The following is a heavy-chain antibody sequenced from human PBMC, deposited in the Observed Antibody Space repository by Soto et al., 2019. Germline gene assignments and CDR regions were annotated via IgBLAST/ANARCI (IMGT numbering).Heavy chain of an antibody. Sequence: GGSLRLSCAASGFTFSSSEMHWVRQVPGEGLEWVSYISSSGNTIYYADSVKGRFTISRDNAKNSLYLQMNSLTAEDTAVYYCARETSSGYTFDYWGRGTLVTVSS. V-gene: IGHV3-48*03. J-gene: IGHJ4*02. CDR3: ARETSSGYTFDY. CDR2: ISSSGNTI. D-gene: IGHD3-22*01. CDR1: GFTFSSSE.